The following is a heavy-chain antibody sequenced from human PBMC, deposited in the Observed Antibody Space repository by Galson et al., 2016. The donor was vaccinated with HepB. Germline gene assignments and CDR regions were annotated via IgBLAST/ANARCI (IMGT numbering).Heavy chain of an antibody. J-gene: IGHJ6*02. D-gene: IGHD1-26*01. V-gene: IGHV4-59*08. CDR2: VQYTGNT. CDR3: ARHRVLRAERYYYYGLDV. Sequence: ETLSLTCTVTFDSIRSFYWAWIRQVPGKGLEWIGYVQYTGNTNYNPSLKSRLTISADTSKNQFSLKLTSVTPADTAVYFCARHRVLRAERYYYYGLDVRGQGIPVTVSS. CDR1: FDSIRSFY.